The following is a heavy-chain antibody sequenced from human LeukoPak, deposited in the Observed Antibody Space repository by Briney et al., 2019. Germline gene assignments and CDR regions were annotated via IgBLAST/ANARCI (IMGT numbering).Heavy chain of an antibody. CDR1: GGSISGYY. CDR2: IYTSGSN. Sequence: ASETLSLTCAASGGSISGYYWSWIRQPAGKGLEWIGRIYTSGSNNYNPSLMSRVTMSVDTSKSQFSLNLTSVTAADTAVYYCARESGSYRGVDYWGQGTLVTVSS. J-gene: IGHJ4*02. CDR3: ARESGSYRGVDY. D-gene: IGHD1-26*01. V-gene: IGHV4-4*07.